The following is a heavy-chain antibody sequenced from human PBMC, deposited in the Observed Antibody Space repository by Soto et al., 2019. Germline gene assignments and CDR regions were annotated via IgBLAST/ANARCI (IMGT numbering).Heavy chain of an antibody. CDR2: TGGSGANT. CDR3: AKETGGRIHARGAFDC. CDR1: EFTFSSYA. Sequence: EVQLLESGGGLVQPGGSLRVSCAASEFTFSSYAMSWVRQAPGKGLEWVSGTGGSGANTYYADSVKGRFTISRDNSKNTLYLQMNSLGDEDTAVYYCAKETGGRIHARGAFDCWGQGTLVTVSS. J-gene: IGHJ4*02. V-gene: IGHV3-23*01. D-gene: IGHD5-18*01.